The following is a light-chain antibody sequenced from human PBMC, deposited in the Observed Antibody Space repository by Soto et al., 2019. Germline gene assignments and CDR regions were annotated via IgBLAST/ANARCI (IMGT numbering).Light chain of an antibody. CDR2: RIS. V-gene: IGKV3-15*01. CDR1: QSVNTN. J-gene: IGKJ4*01. Sequence: EIVMTQSPATLSVSPGETATLSCRASQSVNTNLAWYQQKAGQAPRLLIYRISTRATGIPARFSGSGSGTEFTLPLNSLQSEDFTVYYCQQHNDWRLTFDGGTKLPIK. CDR3: QQHNDWRLT.